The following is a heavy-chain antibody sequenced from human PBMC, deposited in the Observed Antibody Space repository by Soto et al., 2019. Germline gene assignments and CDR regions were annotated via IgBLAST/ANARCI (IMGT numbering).Heavy chain of an antibody. CDR1: GLTFSNYA. J-gene: IGHJ3*02. D-gene: IGHD3-16*01. CDR2: MSGSSSTT. CDR3: ARDFVTITFGGIIAHDAFGI. Sequence: GGSLRLSCATSGLTFSNYAMSWVRQAPGGGLEWVSSMSGSSSTTYYADSVKGRFTISRDRSKNTLYLQMNSLRAEDTAVYYCARDFVTITFGGIIAHDAFGIWGQGTMVTVS. V-gene: IGHV3-23*01.